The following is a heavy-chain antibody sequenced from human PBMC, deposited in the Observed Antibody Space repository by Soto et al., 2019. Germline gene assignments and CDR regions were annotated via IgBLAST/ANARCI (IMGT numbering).Heavy chain of an antibody. Sequence: GESLKISCKGSGYSFTSYWISWVRQMPGKGLEWMGRIGPSDSYTNYSPSFQGHVTISADKSISTAYLQWSSLKASDTAMYYCSITMVRGVISPPAYYYYYGMDVWGQGTTVTVSS. J-gene: IGHJ6*02. D-gene: IGHD3-10*01. CDR1: GYSFTSYW. CDR2: IGPSDSYT. V-gene: IGHV5-10-1*01. CDR3: SITMVRGVISPPAYYYYYGMDV.